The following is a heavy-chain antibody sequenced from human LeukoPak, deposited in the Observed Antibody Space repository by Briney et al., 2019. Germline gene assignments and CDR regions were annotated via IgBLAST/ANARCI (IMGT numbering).Heavy chain of an antibody. CDR2: ISGSAGII. J-gene: IGHJ4*02. CDR1: GFTFSSYT. D-gene: IGHD3-22*01. CDR3: AKDYYVPNY. Sequence: GGSLRLSCAASGFTFSSYTMSWVRQAPGKGLEWVSAISGSAGIIYDADSVKGRFTISRDNSKNTLYLQMNSLRAEDTAVYYFAKDYYVPNYWGQGTLVTVSS. V-gene: IGHV3-23*01.